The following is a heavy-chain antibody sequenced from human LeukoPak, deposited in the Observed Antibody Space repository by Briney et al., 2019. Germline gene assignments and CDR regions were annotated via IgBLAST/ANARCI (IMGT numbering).Heavy chain of an antibody. Sequence: SETLSLTCTVSGGSIGSSSYYWGWIRQPPGKGLEWIGSIYYSGSTYYNPSLKSRVTISVDTSKNQFPLKLSSVTAADTAVYYCAISQGSADPYYYGMDVWGQGTTVTVSS. V-gene: IGHV4-39*01. J-gene: IGHJ6*02. CDR1: GGSIGSSSYY. CDR2: IYYSGST. D-gene: IGHD3-3*02. CDR3: AISQGSADPYYYGMDV.